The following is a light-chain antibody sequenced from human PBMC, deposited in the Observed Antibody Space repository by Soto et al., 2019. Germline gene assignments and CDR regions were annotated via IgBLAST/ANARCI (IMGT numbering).Light chain of an antibody. CDR1: QSVSSY. V-gene: IGKV3-11*01. CDR3: QQRNNWPLTWT. Sequence: EIVLTQSPATLSLSPGERATLSCRASQSVSSYLAWYQQKPGQAPRLLIYDASNRATGIPARFSGSGSGTDFTHTISSLEPEDFAVYECQQRNNWPLTWTFGQGTKVEIK. CDR2: DAS. J-gene: IGKJ1*01.